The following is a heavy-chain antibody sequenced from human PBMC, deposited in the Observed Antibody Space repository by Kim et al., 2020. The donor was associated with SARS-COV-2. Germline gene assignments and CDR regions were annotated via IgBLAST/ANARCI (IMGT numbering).Heavy chain of an antibody. V-gene: IGHV3-74*01. Sequence: GGSLRLSCAASGFTFSSYWMHWVRQAPGKGLVWVSRIYNDRTNTNYADSVKGRFTISRDNAKNTVYLQMNSLRAEDTAVYYCSRGWGADWGQGTLVTVSS. CDR2: IYNDRTNT. D-gene: IGHD3-16*01. CDR3: SRGWGAD. CDR1: GFTFSSYW. J-gene: IGHJ4*02.